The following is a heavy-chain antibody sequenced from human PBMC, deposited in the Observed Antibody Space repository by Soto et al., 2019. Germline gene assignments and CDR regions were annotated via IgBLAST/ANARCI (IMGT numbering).Heavy chain of an antibody. V-gene: IGHV5-51*01. CDR3: ARSPRSSPYFDY. CDR1: GYTFSNFL. Sequence: GESLKISFRCSGYTFSNFLISWVRHLPGKGLEWMGIIYPGDHETRYSPSFHGKVTISADKSINTAYLQWSSLEASDSAFYYCARSPRSSPYFDYLGQGALVTVCS. J-gene: IGHJ4*02. CDR2: IYPGDHET. D-gene: IGHD6-13*01.